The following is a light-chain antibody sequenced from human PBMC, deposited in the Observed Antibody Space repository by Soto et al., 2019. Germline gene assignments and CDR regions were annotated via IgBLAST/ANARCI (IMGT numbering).Light chain of an antibody. CDR1: QSVSSY. CDR3: QQHSNSELT. V-gene: IGKV3-11*01. CDR2: DAS. Sequence: EIVLTQSPVTLSLSPGERATLSCRASQSVSSYLAWYQQKPGQAPRLLIYDASNKATGIPARFSGSGSGTDFTLTISSLEPEDFAVYYCQQHSNSELTFGGGTKVEIK. J-gene: IGKJ4*01.